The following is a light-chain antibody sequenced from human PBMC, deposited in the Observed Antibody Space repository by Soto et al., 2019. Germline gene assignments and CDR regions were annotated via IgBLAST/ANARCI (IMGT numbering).Light chain of an antibody. Sequence: DIQMTQSPSTLSASVGDRVTITCRASQSISSWLAWYQQKPGKAPKLLIYKASSLESGVPSRFSGSGPGAAFTLTISSLQSEDCAIYYCQQYHTWPITCGGGTKGDIK. V-gene: IGKV1-5*03. CDR1: QSISSW. CDR2: KAS. J-gene: IGKJ4*01. CDR3: QQYHTWPIT.